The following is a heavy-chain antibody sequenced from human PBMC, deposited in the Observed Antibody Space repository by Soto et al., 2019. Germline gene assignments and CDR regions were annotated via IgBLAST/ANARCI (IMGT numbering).Heavy chain of an antibody. D-gene: IGHD2-2*01. J-gene: IGHJ6*02. CDR1: GGSFSGYY. CDR2: INHSGST. V-gene: IGHV4-34*01. Sequence: SETLSLTCAVYGGSFSGYYWSWIRQPPGKGLEWIGEINHSGSTNYNPSLKSRVTISVDTSKNQFSLKLSSVTAADTAVYYCARDKYCSSTSCYSYYYYGMDVWGQGTTVTVSS. CDR3: ARDKYCSSTSCYSYYYYGMDV.